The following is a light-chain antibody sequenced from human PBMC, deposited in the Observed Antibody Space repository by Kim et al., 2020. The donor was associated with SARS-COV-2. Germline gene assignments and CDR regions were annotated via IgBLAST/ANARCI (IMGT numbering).Light chain of an antibody. CDR2: AAS. Sequence: EIVLTQSLDTLSLSPGDTATLSCRASQSVGSSYLAWYQQKPGRAPRLLIYAASSRATGIPDRFSGSGSGTDYSLTIRTLDPEDFAVYYCQQYGDSLYTFGQGTKLEI. CDR3: QQYGDSLYT. V-gene: IGKV3-20*01. J-gene: IGKJ2*01. CDR1: QSVGSSY.